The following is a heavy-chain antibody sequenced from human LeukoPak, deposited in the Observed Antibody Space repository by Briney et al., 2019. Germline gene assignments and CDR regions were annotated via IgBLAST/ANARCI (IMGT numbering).Heavy chain of an antibody. CDR3: ASRKYYDILTGRGYFDY. V-gene: IGHV4-4*02. J-gene: IGHJ4*02. Sequence: SETLSLTCAVSGGSISSSNWWSWVRQPPGKGLEWIGEIYHSGSTNYNPSLKSRVTISVDKSKSQFSLKLSSVTAADTAVYYCASRKYYDILTGRGYFDYWGQGTLVTVSS. D-gene: IGHD3-9*01. CDR1: GGSISSSNW. CDR2: IYHSGST.